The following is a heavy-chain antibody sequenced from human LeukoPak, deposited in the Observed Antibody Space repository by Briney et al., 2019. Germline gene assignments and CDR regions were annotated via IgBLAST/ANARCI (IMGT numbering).Heavy chain of an antibody. CDR2: IYYSGST. J-gene: IGHJ4*02. Sequence: SETLSLTCTVSGGSISSYYWSWIRQPPGKGLEWIGYIYYSGSTNYNPSLKSRVTISVDTSKNQFSLKLSSVTAADTAVYYCARHKSSSWYMVDYWGQGTLVTVSS. D-gene: IGHD6-13*01. CDR1: GGSISSYY. CDR3: ARHKSSSWYMVDY. V-gene: IGHV4-59*08.